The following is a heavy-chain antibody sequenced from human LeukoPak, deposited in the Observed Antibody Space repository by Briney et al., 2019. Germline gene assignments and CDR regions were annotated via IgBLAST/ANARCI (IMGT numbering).Heavy chain of an antibody. CDR3: ARTLVRSGVYDAFDI. V-gene: IGHV3-53*01. CDR1: GIVVSNNC. D-gene: IGHD1-26*01. CDR2: LYSDRTT. J-gene: IGHJ3*02. Sequence: GGSLRLSCAASGIVVSNNCMSWVRQAPGEGLEWVSVLYSDRTTYYGDSVKGRFTISRDNSKNTLYLEMNSLRADDTAVYYCARTLVRSGVYDAFDIWGQGTLVTVSS.